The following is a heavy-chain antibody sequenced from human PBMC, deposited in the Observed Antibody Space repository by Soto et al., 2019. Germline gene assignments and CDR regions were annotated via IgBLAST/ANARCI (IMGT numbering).Heavy chain of an antibody. Sequence: QVQLVQSGAEVKKPGSSVKVSCKASGGTFSSYAISWVRQAPGQGLEWMGGIIPIFGTANYAQKFQGRVTITADESTSTDYMELSSLRSEDTAVYYCARDWGSGSIEGGYYYGMDVWGQGTTVTVSS. D-gene: IGHD6-19*01. CDR2: IIPIFGTA. V-gene: IGHV1-69*01. J-gene: IGHJ6*02. CDR3: ARDWGSGSIEGGYYYGMDV. CDR1: GGTFSSYA.